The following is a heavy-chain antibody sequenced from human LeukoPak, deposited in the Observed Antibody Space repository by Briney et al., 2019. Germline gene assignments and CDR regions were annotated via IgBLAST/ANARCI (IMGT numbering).Heavy chain of an antibody. CDR3: ARYSRVVRGVISSSLIWYFDL. Sequence: GASVKVSCKASGYTFTSYGISWVRQAPGQGLEWMGWISAYNGNTNYAQKLQGRVTMTTDTSTSTAYMELRSLRSDDTAVYYCARYSRVVRGVISSSLIWYFDLWGRGTLVTVSS. J-gene: IGHJ2*01. V-gene: IGHV1-18*01. D-gene: IGHD3-10*01. CDR1: GYTFTSYG. CDR2: ISAYNGNT.